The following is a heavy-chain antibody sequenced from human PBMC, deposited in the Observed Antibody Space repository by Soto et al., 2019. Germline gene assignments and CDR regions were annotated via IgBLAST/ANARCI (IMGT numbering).Heavy chain of an antibody. J-gene: IGHJ4*02. D-gene: IGHD3-3*01. V-gene: IGHV2-5*02. CDR3: ARLTRGVYALERLWEKFDY. CDR2: IYWDDDK. Sequence: QITVKESGLTLVKPTETLTLTCTFSGFSLSTNGMGVGWIRQPPGKALEWLALIYWDDDKRYSPSLRSRLTIIKDTSKNQVDLTMTNLDPVDTGTYYGARLTRGVYALERLWEKFDYWGQGTLVTVSS. CDR1: GFSLSTNGMG.